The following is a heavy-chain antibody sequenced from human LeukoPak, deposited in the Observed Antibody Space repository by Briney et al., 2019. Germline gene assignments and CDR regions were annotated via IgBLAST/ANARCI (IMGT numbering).Heavy chain of an antibody. D-gene: IGHD5-18*01. CDR3: VRGNSPPDALDI. CDR1: GFQFDEYG. V-gene: IGHV3-43D*04. J-gene: IGHJ3*02. Sequence: GGSLRLSCAASGFQFDEYGMHWVRQAPGKGLEWVSFISWDGDVTYFGDSVKGRFTISRDNSKHSLFLEMNSLTPGDTALYLRVRGNSPPDALDIWGQGTMVTVSS. CDR2: ISWDGDVT.